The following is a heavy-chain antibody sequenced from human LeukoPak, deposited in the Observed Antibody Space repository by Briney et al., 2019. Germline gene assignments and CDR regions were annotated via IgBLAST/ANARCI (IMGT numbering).Heavy chain of an antibody. Sequence: GGSLRLSCAASGFTFKTNAMTWVRQAPGKGLEWVSGISGSGESTYYADSVKGRFTISRDNSKNTLYLQMNSLRAEDTAVYYCAKDSGYCSSSGCYFDFWGQGTLVSVSS. CDR1: GFTFKTNA. J-gene: IGHJ4*02. V-gene: IGHV3-23*01. D-gene: IGHD2-2*03. CDR3: AKDSGYCSSSGCYFDF. CDR2: ISGSGEST.